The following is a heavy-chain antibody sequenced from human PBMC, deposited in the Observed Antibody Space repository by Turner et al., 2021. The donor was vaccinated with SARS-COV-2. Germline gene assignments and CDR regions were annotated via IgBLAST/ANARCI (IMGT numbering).Heavy chain of an antibody. CDR3: ASRAANVNTWRYLDY. Sequence: EVQLVASGGGLVQPGGSLRLSCAASGLTFSSYWMTWVRQAPGKGLEWVANIKEDGSEKHYVESMKGRFTISRDNAKNSLYLEMNSLRAEDTALYYCASRAANVNTWRYLDYWGQGTLVTVSS. CDR1: GLTFSSYW. D-gene: IGHD2-15*01. V-gene: IGHV3-7*01. J-gene: IGHJ4*02. CDR2: IKEDGSEK.